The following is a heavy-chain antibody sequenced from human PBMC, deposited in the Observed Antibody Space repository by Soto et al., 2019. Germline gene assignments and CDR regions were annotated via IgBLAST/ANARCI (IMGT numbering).Heavy chain of an antibody. Sequence: EVQLLESGGGLVQPGGSLRLSCAASGFTFSSCAMGWVRQAPGKGLEWVSDIIDSGVSTYYVDSVKGRFTISRDNSKSTLYLQMNSLGAEDTALYYCAKRTSYYYYYGVDVWGKGTTVTVCS. J-gene: IGHJ6*04. CDR3: AKRTSYYYYYGVDV. V-gene: IGHV3-23*01. CDR1: GFTFSSCA. CDR2: IIDSGVST.